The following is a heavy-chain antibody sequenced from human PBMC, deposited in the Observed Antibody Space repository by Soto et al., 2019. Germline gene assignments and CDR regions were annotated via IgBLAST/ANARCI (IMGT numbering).Heavy chain of an antibody. D-gene: IGHD5-12*01. J-gene: IGHJ5*02. CDR2: IYYSGST. V-gene: IGHV4-59*01. CDR1: GCSISSYY. Sequence: SETLSLTCTVSGCSISSYYWSWIRQPPGKGLEWIGYIYYSGSTNYNPSLKSRVTISVDTSKNQFSLKLSSVTAADTAVYYCARDRRYSGYHNWFDPWGQGTLVTVSS. CDR3: ARDRRYSGYHNWFDP.